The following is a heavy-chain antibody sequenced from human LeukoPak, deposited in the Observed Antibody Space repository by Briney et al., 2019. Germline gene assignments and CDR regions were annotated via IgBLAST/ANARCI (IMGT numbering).Heavy chain of an antibody. CDR2: ISAYNGIT. CDR1: GYTFTSYG. CDR3: ARDHDSSGYYYLAVY. J-gene: IGHJ4*02. D-gene: IGHD3-22*01. V-gene: IGHV1-18*01. Sequence: GASVKVSCKASGYTFTSYGISWVRQAPGQGLEWMGWISAYNGITNYAQKLQGRVTMTTDTSTSTAYMELRSLRSDDTAVYYCARDHDSSGYYYLAVYWGQGTLVTVSS.